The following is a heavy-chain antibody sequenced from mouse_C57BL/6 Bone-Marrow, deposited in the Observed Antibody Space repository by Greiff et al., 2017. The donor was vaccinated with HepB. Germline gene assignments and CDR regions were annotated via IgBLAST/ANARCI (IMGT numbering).Heavy chain of an antibody. CDR1: GYTFTEYT. D-gene: IGHD1-1*01. Sequence: VKLQQSGAELVKPGASVKLSCKASGYTFTEYTIHWVKQRSGQGLEWIGWFYPGSGSIKYTEKFKDKATLTADKSSSTVYMELSRLTSEDSAVYFCARHEDPIYYYGSSYYFDYWGQGTTLTVSS. J-gene: IGHJ2*01. CDR3: ARHEDPIYYYGSSYYFDY. CDR2: FYPGSGSI. V-gene: IGHV1-62-2*01.